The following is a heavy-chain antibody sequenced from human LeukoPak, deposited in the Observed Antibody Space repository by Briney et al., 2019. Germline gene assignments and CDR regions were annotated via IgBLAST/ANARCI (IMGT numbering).Heavy chain of an antibody. CDR3: ARSGRGSSDY. CDR1: GGSFSGYY. D-gene: IGHD3-10*01. CDR2: INNSGST. J-gene: IGHJ4*02. V-gene: IGHV4-34*01. Sequence: KPSETLSLTCAVYGGSFSGYYWSWIRQPPGKGLEWIGEINNSGSTNYNPSLKSRITISVDTSKKQSSLKMSSVSAADTAVYYCARSGRGSSDYWGQGTLVTVSS.